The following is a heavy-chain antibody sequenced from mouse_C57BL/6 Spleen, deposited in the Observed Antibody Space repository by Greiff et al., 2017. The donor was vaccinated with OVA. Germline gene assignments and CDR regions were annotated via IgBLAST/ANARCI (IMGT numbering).Heavy chain of an antibody. CDR3: ARGGYSYYFDY. V-gene: IGHV5-4*03. CDR1: GFTFSSYA. CDR2: ISDGGSYT. Sequence: EVMLVESGGGLVKPGGSLKLSCAASGFTFSSYAMSWVRQTPEKRLEWVATISDGGSYTYYPDNVKGRFTISRDNAKNNLYLQMSHLKSEDTAMYYCARGGYSYYFDYWGQGTTLTVSS. J-gene: IGHJ2*01.